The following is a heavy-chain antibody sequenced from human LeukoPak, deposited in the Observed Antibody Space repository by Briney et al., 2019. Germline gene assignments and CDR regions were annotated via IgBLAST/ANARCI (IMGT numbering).Heavy chain of an antibody. D-gene: IGHD6-19*01. J-gene: IGHJ4*02. Sequence: GGSLRLXCAASGFTFSKYWMHWVRHAPGKGLVWVSRLNSDGSNTNYADSVKGRLTISRDNAKNTVFLQMNNLRAEDTAVYYCARTATVAGSEFDYWGQGTLVTVSS. CDR2: LNSDGSNT. V-gene: IGHV3-74*01. CDR1: GFTFSKYW. CDR3: ARTATVAGSEFDY.